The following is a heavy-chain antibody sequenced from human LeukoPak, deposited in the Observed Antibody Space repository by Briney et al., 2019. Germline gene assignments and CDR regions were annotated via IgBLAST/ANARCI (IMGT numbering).Heavy chain of an antibody. J-gene: IGHJ3*02. Sequence: GGSLRLSCTASAFTFNSYWMTWVRQAPGKGLEWVANTNQHGTQNYYVDSVKGRFTISRDNAENSLYLQMSSLRDEDTAVYYCARNVNAFDIWGRGTMVTVSS. CDR1: AFTFNSYW. V-gene: IGHV3-7*01. CDR2: TNQHGTQN. CDR3: ARNVNAFDI.